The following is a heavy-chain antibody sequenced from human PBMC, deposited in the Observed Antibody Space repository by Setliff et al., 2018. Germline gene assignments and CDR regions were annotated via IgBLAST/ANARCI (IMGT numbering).Heavy chain of an antibody. CDR1: GYTFTSYD. CDR3: ARAQSWSGGPYYFDN. V-gene: IGHV1-8*02. D-gene: IGHD3-3*01. J-gene: IGHJ4*02. Sequence: GASVKVSCKASGYTFTSYDINWVRQATGRGLEWMGWMNPNSGNTGYAQKFQGRVTMTRNTAISTAYMDLSSPRFEDTAVYYCARAQSWSGGPYYFDNWGQGTLVTVSS. CDR2: MNPNSGNT.